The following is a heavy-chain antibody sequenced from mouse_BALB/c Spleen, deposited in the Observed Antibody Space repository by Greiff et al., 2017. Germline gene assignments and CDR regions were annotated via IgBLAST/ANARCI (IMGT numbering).Heavy chain of an antibody. J-gene: IGHJ3*01. D-gene: IGHD1-2*01. CDR2: INPNNGGT. CDR1: GYTFTDYN. Sequence: EVQLQESGPELVKPGASVKIPCKASGYTFTDYNMDWVKQSHGKSLEWIGDINPNNGGTIYNQKFKGKATLTVDKSSSTAYMELRSLTSEDTAVYYCERFRGFYGYGGFAYWGQGTLVTVSA. CDR3: ERFRGFYGYGGFAY. V-gene: IGHV1-18*01.